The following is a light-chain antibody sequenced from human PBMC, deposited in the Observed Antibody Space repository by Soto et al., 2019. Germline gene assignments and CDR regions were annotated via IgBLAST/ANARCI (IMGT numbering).Light chain of an antibody. J-gene: IGLJ1*01. CDR3: QAWDSNTNYL. CDR2: QDN. Sequence: SYELTQPPSVSVSPGQTASITCSGEKLGDKFAWWYQQKPGQSPVLVISQDNKRPSGIPERFSGSNSGNTATLTISGTQAMDEADYYCQAWDSNTNYLFGSGTKVTVL. CDR1: KLGDKF. V-gene: IGLV3-1*01.